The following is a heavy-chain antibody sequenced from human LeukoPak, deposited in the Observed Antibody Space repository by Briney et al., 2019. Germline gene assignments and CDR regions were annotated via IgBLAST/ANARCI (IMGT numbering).Heavy chain of an antibody. J-gene: IGHJ4*02. D-gene: IGHD3-22*01. CDR2: ISGSGGST. V-gene: IGHV3-23*01. Sequence: PGGSLRLSCAASGFTFSSYAMSWVRQAPGKGLEWVSAISGSGGSTYYADSVKGRFTISRDNSKNTLYLQMNSLRAEDTAVYYCAKDMTTRIHMIVVVHFDYWGQGTLVTVSS. CDR3: AKDMTTRIHMIVVVHFDY. CDR1: GFTFSSYA.